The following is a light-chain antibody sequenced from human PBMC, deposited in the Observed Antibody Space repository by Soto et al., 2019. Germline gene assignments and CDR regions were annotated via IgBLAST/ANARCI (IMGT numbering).Light chain of an antibody. Sequence: EIVLTESPATLSLSPGEIATLSCRASRSVSRYLAWYQQKPGQAPRLLIYDTSYRAAGIPARFSGSGSATDFNLTISSLETEDFAVYYCQQYNNWPRTFGQGTKVDIK. J-gene: IGKJ1*01. V-gene: IGKV3-11*01. CDR2: DTS. CDR3: QQYNNWPRT. CDR1: RSVSRY.